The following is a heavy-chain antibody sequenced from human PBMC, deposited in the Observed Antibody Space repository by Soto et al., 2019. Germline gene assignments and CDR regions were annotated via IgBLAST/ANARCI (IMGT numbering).Heavy chain of an antibody. V-gene: IGHV3-30*18. J-gene: IGHJ6*02. CDR1: GFTFSSYG. D-gene: IGHD5-18*01. Sequence: GGSLRLSCAASGFTFSSYGMHWVRQAPGKGLEWVAVISYDGSNKYYADSVKGRFTISRDNSKNTLYLQMNSLRAEDTAVYYCANYLYSYEIDYYYYGMDVWGQGTTVTVSS. CDR2: ISYDGSNK. CDR3: ANYLYSYEIDYYYYGMDV.